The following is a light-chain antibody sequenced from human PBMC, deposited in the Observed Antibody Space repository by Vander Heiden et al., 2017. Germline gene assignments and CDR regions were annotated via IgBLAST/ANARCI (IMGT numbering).Light chain of an antibody. V-gene: IGLV2-23*02. Sequence: QSTLTQPASVSGSPGQSITISCTGTSNDIRSYNLVSWYQQHPGEAPKLIIYKVTKRPLGVSSRFSGSKSGNTASLTISGLQAEDEAHYHCCSYAGSKTVVFGGGTSLTVL. CDR2: KVT. CDR3: CSYAGSKTVV. CDR1: SNDIRSYNL. J-gene: IGLJ2*01.